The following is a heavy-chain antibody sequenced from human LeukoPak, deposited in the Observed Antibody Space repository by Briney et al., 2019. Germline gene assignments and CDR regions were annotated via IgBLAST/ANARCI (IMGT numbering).Heavy chain of an antibody. CDR2: INPSGGST. CDR1: GYTFTSYY. CDR3: ARGQAGYYASPPFYYFDY. Sequence: ASVKVSCKASGYTFTSYYMHWVRQAPGQGLEWMGIINPSGGSTSYAQKFQGRVTMTRDTSISTAYMELSRLRSDDTAVYYCARGQAGYYASPPFYYFDYWGQGTLVTVSS. J-gene: IGHJ4*02. V-gene: IGHV1-46*01. D-gene: IGHD2-2*03.